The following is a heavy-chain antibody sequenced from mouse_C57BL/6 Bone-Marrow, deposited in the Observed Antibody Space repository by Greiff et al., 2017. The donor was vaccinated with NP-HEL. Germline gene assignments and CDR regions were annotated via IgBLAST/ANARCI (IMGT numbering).Heavy chain of an antibody. CDR1: GYTFTSYD. CDR2: IYPRDGSN. V-gene: IGHV1-85*01. Sequence: QVQLKESGPELVKPGASVKLSCKASGYTFTSYDINWVKQRPGQGLEWIGWIYPRDGSNKYNEKFKGKATLTVDTSSSTAYMELHSLTSEDSAVYFCARYYGSSYYYAMDYWGQGTSVTVSS. CDR3: ARYYGSSYYYAMDY. J-gene: IGHJ4*01. D-gene: IGHD1-1*01.